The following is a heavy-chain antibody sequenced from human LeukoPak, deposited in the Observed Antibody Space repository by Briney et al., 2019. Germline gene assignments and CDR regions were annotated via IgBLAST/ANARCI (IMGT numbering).Heavy chain of an antibody. Sequence: PSETLSLTCTVSGGSISSGSYYWSWIRQPAGKGLEWIGRIYTSGSTNYNPSLKSRVTISVDTSKNQFSLKLSSVTAADTAVYYCARWDNDISMIDSKMDVWGKGTTVTVSS. V-gene: IGHV4-61*02. CDR2: IYTSGST. CDR3: ARWDNDISMIDSKMDV. J-gene: IGHJ6*04. D-gene: IGHD3-22*01. CDR1: GGSISSGSYY.